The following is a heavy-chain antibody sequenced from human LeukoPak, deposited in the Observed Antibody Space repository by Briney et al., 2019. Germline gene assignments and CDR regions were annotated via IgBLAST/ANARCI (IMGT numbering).Heavy chain of an antibody. CDR2: IWYDGSNK. CDR3: ARDLLHMDV. Sequence: GGSLRLSCAASGFTFSSYGMHWVRQAPGKGLEWVAVIWYDGSNKYYADSVKGRFTISRDNAKNTLYLQMNSLRAEDTAVYYCARDLLHMDVWGPGTTVTVSS. CDR1: GFTFSSYG. J-gene: IGHJ6*02. V-gene: IGHV3-33*01. D-gene: IGHD2-15*01.